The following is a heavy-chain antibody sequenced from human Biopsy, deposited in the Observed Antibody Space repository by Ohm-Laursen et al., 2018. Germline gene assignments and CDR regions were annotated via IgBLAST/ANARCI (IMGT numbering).Heavy chain of an antibody. Sequence: ASVKVSCKVSGYTLTDLSMHWVRQAPGKGLEWMGGFAPENGKTIYALKFQGRVTMTEDTSTDTAYMELSNLRSEDTAVYYCAGDINNWNVNYWGQGTLVIVSS. V-gene: IGHV1-24*01. D-gene: IGHD1-20*01. CDR3: AGDINNWNVNY. CDR1: GYTLTDLS. CDR2: FAPENGKT. J-gene: IGHJ4*02.